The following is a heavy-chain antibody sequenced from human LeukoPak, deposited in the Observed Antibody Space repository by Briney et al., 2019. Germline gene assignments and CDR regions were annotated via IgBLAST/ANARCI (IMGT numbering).Heavy chain of an antibody. D-gene: IGHD3-3*01. CDR2: IYTSGST. V-gene: IGHV4-4*07. J-gene: IGHJ6*03. CDR3: ARASSGVTIFGVVHYNYYYMDV. Sequence: SETLSLTCTVSGDSISSYYWSWIRQPAGKGLEWIGRIYTSGSTNYNPSLKSRVTISVDTSKNQFSLKLSSVTAADTAVYYCARASSGVTIFGVVHYNYYYMDVWGKGTTVTVSS. CDR1: GDSISSYY.